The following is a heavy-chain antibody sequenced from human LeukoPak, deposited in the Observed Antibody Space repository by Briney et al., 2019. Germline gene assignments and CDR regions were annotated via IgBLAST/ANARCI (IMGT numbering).Heavy chain of an antibody. CDR1: GSTFSRHG. J-gene: IGHJ4*02. CDR2: ISNDGSRK. V-gene: IGHV3-30*03. Sequence: PGRSLRLSCAPSGSTFSRHGMHWVRQAPGKGLEWVAIISNDGSRKYYAHSVEGRFTISRDNSKNTLYLQMDSLRAEDTAVYYCARDRAWNYFDYWGQGTLVTVSS. D-gene: IGHD3-3*01. CDR3: ARDRAWNYFDY.